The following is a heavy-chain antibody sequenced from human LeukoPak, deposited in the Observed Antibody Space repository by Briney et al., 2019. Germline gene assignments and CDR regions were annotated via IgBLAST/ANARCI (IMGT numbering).Heavy chain of an antibody. D-gene: IGHD1-26*01. CDR1: GGTFSSYA. CDR3: AKVSGSYYLNLPFDY. CDR2: IIPILGIA. V-gene: IGHV1-69*04. J-gene: IGHJ4*02. Sequence: ASVKVSCKASGGTFSSYAISWVRQAPGQGLEWMGRIIPILGIANYAQKFQGRVTITADKSTSTAYMELSSLRSEDTAVYYCAKVSGSYYLNLPFDYWGQGTLVTVSS.